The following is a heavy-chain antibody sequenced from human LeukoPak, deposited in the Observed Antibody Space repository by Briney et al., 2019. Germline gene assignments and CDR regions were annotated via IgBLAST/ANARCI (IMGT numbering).Heavy chain of an antibody. CDR1: GYTFTDYY. Sequence: ASVTVSCKASGYTFTDYYMHWVRQAPEQGLEWMGRINPDTGGTNSAQRFQGRVTMTRDTSIRTAYMELSSLRSDDTAVYYCARDHRYGSGSRYGMDVWGQGTTVTVSS. CDR3: ARDHRYGSGSRYGMDV. V-gene: IGHV1-2*02. CDR2: INPDTGGT. D-gene: IGHD3-10*01. J-gene: IGHJ6*02.